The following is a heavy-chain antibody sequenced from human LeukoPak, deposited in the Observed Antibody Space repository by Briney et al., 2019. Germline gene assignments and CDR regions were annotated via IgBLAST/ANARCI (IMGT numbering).Heavy chain of an antibody. D-gene: IGHD2-2*01. Sequence: GASVKVSCKASGYTFTGYYMHWVRQAPGQGLEWMGWINPNSGGTNYAQKLQGRVTMTTDTSTSTAYMELSSLRSEDTAVYYCARDRSLVSPDAFDIWGQGTMVTVSS. CDR2: INPNSGGT. CDR3: ARDRSLVSPDAFDI. V-gene: IGHV1-2*02. J-gene: IGHJ3*02. CDR1: GYTFTGYY.